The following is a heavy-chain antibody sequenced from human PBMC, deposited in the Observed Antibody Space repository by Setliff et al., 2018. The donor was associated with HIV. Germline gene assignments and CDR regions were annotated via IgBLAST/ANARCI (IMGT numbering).Heavy chain of an antibody. D-gene: IGHD6-13*01. CDR1: GFSFTSHA. J-gene: IGHJ4*02. Sequence: GGSLRLSCAASGFSFTSHAMNWVRQAPGKGLEWVSSISGSSSYIYYADSVKGRFTISRDNAKNSLYLQMNSLRAEDTAVYYCARDSSSWYEFYFDCWGQGTLVTVSS. CDR3: ARDSSSWYEFYFDC. CDR2: ISGSSSYI. V-gene: IGHV3-21*01.